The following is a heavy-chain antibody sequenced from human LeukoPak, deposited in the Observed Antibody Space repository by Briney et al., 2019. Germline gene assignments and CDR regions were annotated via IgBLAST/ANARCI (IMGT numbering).Heavy chain of an antibody. CDR1: GYPFIGYY. CDR3: ARDPYGDAYAGGLDF. CDR2: INPKSGVT. V-gene: IGHV1-2*02. D-gene: IGHD3-16*01. Sequence: ASVKVSCKASGYPFIGYYLHWVGQAPGQGPEWMGWINPKSGVTEYTPKLQGRVTMTRDTSISTAYLDLSSLRSDDTAIYYCARDPYGDAYAGGLDFWGQGTLVTVSS. J-gene: IGHJ4*02.